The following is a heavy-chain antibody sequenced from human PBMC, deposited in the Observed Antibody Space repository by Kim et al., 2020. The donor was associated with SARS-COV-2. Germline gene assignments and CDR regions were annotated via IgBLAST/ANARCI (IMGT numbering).Heavy chain of an antibody. CDR2: ISDNGGGT. D-gene: IGHD6-19*01. CDR1: GFTFSSYA. Sequence: GGSLRLSCAASGFTFSSYAMSWVRQAPGKGLEWVSAISDNGGGTYYADSVKVRFTISRDNXKNTLYLQMNSLRAEDTAXYYXAKVTWDGLDDYWGQGTLVTVSS. CDR3: AKVTWDGLDDY. J-gene: IGHJ4*02. V-gene: IGHV3-23*01.